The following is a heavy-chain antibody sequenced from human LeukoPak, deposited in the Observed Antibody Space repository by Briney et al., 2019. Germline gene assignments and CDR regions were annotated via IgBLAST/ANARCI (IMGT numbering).Heavy chain of an antibody. Sequence: PSETLSLTCTVSGGSISSFYWNWIRQPAGKGLEWIGRIYTSENTKYNPSLKSRVTMSVDTSMNQFSLKLSSVTAADTAVYYCARRHCTSSSCYFDYWGQGILVTVSS. CDR2: IYTSENT. CDR1: GGSISSFY. V-gene: IGHV4-4*07. D-gene: IGHD2-15*01. J-gene: IGHJ4*02. CDR3: ARRHCTSSSCYFDY.